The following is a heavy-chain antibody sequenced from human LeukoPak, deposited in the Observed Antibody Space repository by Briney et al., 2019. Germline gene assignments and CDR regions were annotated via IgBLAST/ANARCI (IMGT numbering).Heavy chain of an antibody. Sequence: GGSLRLSCAASGFTVSSNDMGWVRPAPGKGLEWVSVIYSGGSTSYADCVKGRFTISRHNSKNTLYLQMNSLRAEDTAVYYCASQGRDGYNFDYWGQGTLVTVSS. D-gene: IGHD5-24*01. CDR2: IYSGGST. CDR1: GFTVSSND. V-gene: IGHV3-53*04. J-gene: IGHJ4*02. CDR3: ASQGRDGYNFDY.